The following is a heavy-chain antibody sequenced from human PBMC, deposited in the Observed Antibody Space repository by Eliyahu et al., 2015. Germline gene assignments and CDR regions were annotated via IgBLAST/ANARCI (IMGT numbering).Heavy chain of an antibody. Sequence: QVQLQQWGAGLLKPSETLSLTCAVYGGSFSGYYWSWIRQPPGKGLEWIGEINXSGGTNYNPSLKSRVTISVDTSKNQFSLKLSSVTAADTAVYYCARGRGGRGVQGPYRRGNYFDYWGQGTLVTVSS. CDR3: ARGRGGRGVQGPYRRGNYFDY. V-gene: IGHV4-34*01. CDR2: INXSGGT. CDR1: GGSFSGYY. J-gene: IGHJ4*02. D-gene: IGHD3-10*01.